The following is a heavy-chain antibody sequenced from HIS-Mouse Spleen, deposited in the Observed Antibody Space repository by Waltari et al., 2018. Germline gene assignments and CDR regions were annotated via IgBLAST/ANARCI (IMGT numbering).Heavy chain of an antibody. V-gene: IGHV3-30*18. Sequence: QVQLVESGGGVVQPGRSLRLSWASAGLPFMSYGMHWVRQAPGKGLEWVAVISYDGSNKYYADSVKGRFTISRDNSKNTLYLQMNSLRAEDTAVYYCAKDRGSPLYFDYWGQGTLVTVSS. CDR2: ISYDGSNK. CDR1: GLPFMSYG. J-gene: IGHJ4*02. D-gene: IGHD1-26*01. CDR3: AKDRGSPLYFDY.